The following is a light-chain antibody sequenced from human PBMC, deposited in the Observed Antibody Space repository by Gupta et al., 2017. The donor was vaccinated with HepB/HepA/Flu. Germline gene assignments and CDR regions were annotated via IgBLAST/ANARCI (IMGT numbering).Light chain of an antibody. J-gene: IGKJ1*01. CDR1: QSVSSN. Sequence: EIVTTQSPATLSVSPGERATLSCRASQSVSSNLAWYQQKPGQAPRLLIYGASTRATGIPARFSGSGSGTEFALTISSLQSEDFAVYYCQQYNNWPRTFGQWTKVEIK. V-gene: IGKV3-15*01. CDR2: GAS. CDR3: QQYNNWPRT.